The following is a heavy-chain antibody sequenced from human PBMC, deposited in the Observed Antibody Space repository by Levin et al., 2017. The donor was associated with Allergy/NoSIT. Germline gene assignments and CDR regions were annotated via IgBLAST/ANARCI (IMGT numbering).Heavy chain of an antibody. CDR2: LNYNGDT. V-gene: IGHV3-23*01. D-gene: IGHD2-21*01. CDR1: GFTFSRSA. CDR3: AKDGRVRAIGNWFDP. J-gene: IGHJ5*02. Sequence: GGSLRLSCTVSGFTFSRSAMSWLRQAPGKGLEWVAALNYNGDTYYADSVKGRLTISRDESRTTLYLQMSSLRAEDSATYYCAKDGRVRAIGNWFDPWGQGTLVSVSS.